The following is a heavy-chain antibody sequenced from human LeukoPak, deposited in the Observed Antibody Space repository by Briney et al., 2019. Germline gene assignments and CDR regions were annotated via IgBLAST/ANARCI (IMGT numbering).Heavy chain of an antibody. CDR1: GFTFSSYS. CDR3: ARRGTYAFDI. Sequence: PGESLRLTCAASGFTFSSYSLNWVRQAPGKGLEWVSSISSSGNYIYYADSVKGRFTISRDNAKNSLHLQMNSLRAEDTAVYYCARRGTYAFDIWGQGTVVTVSS. D-gene: IGHD3-16*01. CDR2: ISSSGNYI. V-gene: IGHV3-21*01. J-gene: IGHJ3*02.